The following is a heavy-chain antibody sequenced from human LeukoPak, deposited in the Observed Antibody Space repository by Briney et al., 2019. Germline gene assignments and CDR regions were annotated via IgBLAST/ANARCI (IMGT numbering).Heavy chain of an antibody. Sequence: PGGSLRLSCAASGLSCSNPYMTWIRQAPGKGLEWVSYISSSGSYTNYADSVQGRFTVSRDNAKNSLFLHMTSLRAEDTAVYYCARTVGRGLGGHFDYWGQGTLVIVSS. CDR3: ARTVGRGLGGHFDY. V-gene: IGHV3-11*03. D-gene: IGHD3-10*01. CDR2: ISSSGSYT. J-gene: IGHJ4*02. CDR1: GLSCSNPY.